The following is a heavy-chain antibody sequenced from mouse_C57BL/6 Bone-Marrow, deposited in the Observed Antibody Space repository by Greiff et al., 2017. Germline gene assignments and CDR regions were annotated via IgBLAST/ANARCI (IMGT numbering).Heavy chain of an antibody. J-gene: IGHJ2*01. Sequence: EVNLVESGPGLAKPSQTLSLTCSVTGYSITSDYWNWIRKFPGNKLEYMGYISYRGSTYKNPPLKSRISITRDTSKHQYYLQLNSCTTEDTATYYCARFYSNYVGGYFDYWGQGTTLTVSS. CDR2: ISYRGST. V-gene: IGHV3-8*01. CDR1: GYSITSDY. CDR3: ARFYSNYVGGYFDY. D-gene: IGHD2-5*01.